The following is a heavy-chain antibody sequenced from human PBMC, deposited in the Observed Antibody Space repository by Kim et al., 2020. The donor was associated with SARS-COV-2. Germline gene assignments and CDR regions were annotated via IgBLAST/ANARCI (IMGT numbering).Heavy chain of an antibody. D-gene: IGHD4-17*01. V-gene: IGHV3-9*01. Sequence: GGSLRLSCAASGFTFDDYAMHWVLQAPGKGLEWVSGISWNSGSIGYADSVKGRFTISRDNAKNSLYLQMNSLRAEDTALYYCAKAWYGDYDYFDYWGQGTLVTVSS. J-gene: IGHJ4*02. CDR3: AKAWYGDYDYFDY. CDR2: ISWNSGSI. CDR1: GFTFDDYA.